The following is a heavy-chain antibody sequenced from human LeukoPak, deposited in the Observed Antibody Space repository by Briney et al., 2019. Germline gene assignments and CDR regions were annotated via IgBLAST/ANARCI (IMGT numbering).Heavy chain of an antibody. V-gene: IGHV3-30*03. CDR2: ILYDGSNK. CDR1: GFTFSSYS. D-gene: IGHD5-18*01. J-gene: IGHJ3*02. Sequence: GGSLRLSCAASGFTFSSYSMNWVRQAPGKGLEWVALILYDGSNKNYADSVNGRSTISRDNSKNTVYLQMNSLRAEDTAVYYCARDRRSWIQSPDAFDIWGQGTMVTVSS. CDR3: ARDRRSWIQSPDAFDI.